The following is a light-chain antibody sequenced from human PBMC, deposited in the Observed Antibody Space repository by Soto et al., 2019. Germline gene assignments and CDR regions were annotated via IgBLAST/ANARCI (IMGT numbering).Light chain of an antibody. Sequence: EIVLTQSPGTLSLSPGERATLSCRASQSVNRFLAWFQQKPGQVPRLLIYGASNRATGIPDRFSGSGSETDFTLTITRLEPEDFAVYYCTHYVGAPWAFGLGTKVENK. V-gene: IGKV3-20*01. CDR2: GAS. CDR1: QSVNRF. J-gene: IGKJ1*01. CDR3: THYVGAPWA.